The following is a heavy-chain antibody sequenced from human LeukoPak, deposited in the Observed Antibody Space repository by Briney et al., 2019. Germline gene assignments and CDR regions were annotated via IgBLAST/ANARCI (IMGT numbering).Heavy chain of an antibody. CDR3: ARDPGQRDYGDYTYYFDY. CDR2: IGSSGRTI. D-gene: IGHD4-17*01. Sequence: PGGSLRLSCVASGFTFSSYEINWVRQAPGKGLEWVSYIGSSGRTIYYADSVQGRFTISRDNAKNSLYLQMNSLRAEDTAVYYCARDPGQRDYGDYTYYFDYWGQGTLVTVSS. V-gene: IGHV3-48*03. CDR1: GFTFSSYE. J-gene: IGHJ4*02.